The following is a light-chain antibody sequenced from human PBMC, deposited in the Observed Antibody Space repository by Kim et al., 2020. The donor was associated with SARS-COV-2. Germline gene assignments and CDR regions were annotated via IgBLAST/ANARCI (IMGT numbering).Light chain of an antibody. CDR3: QVWDSREDDVV. Sequence: SYELSQPPSVTVAPGKTANITCGGDNIESKSVHWYQQKPGQAPVVVISYDSDRPSGIAERFSGSNSGNTATLTISGVEAGDEADYYCQVWDSREDDVVFGGGTKLSVL. CDR1: NIESKS. V-gene: IGLV3-21*04. J-gene: IGLJ2*01. CDR2: YDS.